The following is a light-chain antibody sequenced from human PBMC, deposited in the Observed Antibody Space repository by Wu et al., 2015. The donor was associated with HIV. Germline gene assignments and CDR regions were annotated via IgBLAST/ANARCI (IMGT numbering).Light chain of an antibody. CDR1: QSISNW. CDR2: RAS. Sequence: DIQMTQSPSTLSASVGDRVTITCRASQSISNWLAWYQQKPGKAPKFLIYRASNLQSGVPSRFSGSGSGTDFTLTISSLQPEDVATYYCQKYNTAPLTFGQGTKLEIK. V-gene: IGKV1-5*03. J-gene: IGKJ2*01. CDR3: QKYNTAPLT.